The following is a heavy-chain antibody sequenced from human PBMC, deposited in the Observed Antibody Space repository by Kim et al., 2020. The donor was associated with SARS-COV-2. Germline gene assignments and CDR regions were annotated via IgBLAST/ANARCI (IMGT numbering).Heavy chain of an antibody. CDR2: IYYSGST. CDR3: ARGSGYYDSSGYPPPYRNYYYGMDV. Sequence: SETLSLTCTVSGGSISSGGYYWSWIRQHPGKGLEWIGYIYYSGSTYYNPSLKSRVTISVDTSKNQFSLKLSSVTAADTAVYYCARGSGYYDSSGYPPPYRNYYYGMDVWGQGTTVTVSS. CDR1: GGSISSGGYY. V-gene: IGHV4-31*03. J-gene: IGHJ6*02. D-gene: IGHD3-22*01.